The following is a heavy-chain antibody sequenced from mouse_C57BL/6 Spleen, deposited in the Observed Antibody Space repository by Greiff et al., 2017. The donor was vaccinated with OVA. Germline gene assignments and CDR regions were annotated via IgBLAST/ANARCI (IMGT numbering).Heavy chain of an antibody. Sequence: EVQLQQSGPGMVKPSQSLSLTCTVTGYSITSGYDWHWIRHFPGNKLEWMGYISYSGSTNYNPSLKSRISITHDTSKNHFFLKLNSVTTEDTATYYCARDIDGSSYWYFDVWGTGTTVTVSS. CDR3: ARDIDGSSYWYFDV. D-gene: IGHD1-1*01. CDR2: ISYSGST. CDR1: GYSITSGYD. J-gene: IGHJ1*03. V-gene: IGHV3-1*01.